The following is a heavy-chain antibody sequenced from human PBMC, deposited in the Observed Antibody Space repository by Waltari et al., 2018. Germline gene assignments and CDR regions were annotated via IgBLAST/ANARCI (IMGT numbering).Heavy chain of an antibody. D-gene: IGHD7-27*01. Sequence: ELQMVESGGGSIRPGDSLRLSCLASGFQFTPAWLTWVRQAPGKGLEWVGRITSKSDGATTDYAAPVKGRFSISREDSQNMVFLQMNSLRTEDTAVYFCTTLDAPWGGWGHGTLVTVSS. CDR3: TTLDAPWGG. V-gene: IGHV3-15*01. CDR1: GFQFTPAW. CDR2: ITSKSDGATT. J-gene: IGHJ4*01.